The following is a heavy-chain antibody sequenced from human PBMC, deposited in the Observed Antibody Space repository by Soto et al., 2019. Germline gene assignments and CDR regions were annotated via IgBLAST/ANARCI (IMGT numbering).Heavy chain of an antibody. CDR2: ISGSGGST. CDR1: GFTFSSYA. D-gene: IGHD3-10*01. J-gene: IGHJ4*02. Sequence: EVQLLESGGGLVQPGGSLRLSCAASGFTFSSYAMSWVRQAPGKGLEWVSAISGSGGSTYYADSVKGRFTISRDNSKKTLYLQMNSLRAEDTAVYYCAAGLWFGELNDYWGQGTLVTVSS. V-gene: IGHV3-23*01. CDR3: AAGLWFGELNDY.